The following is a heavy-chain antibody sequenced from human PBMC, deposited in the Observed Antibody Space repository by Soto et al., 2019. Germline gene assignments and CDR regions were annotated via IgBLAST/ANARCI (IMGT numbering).Heavy chain of an antibody. D-gene: IGHD3-3*01. J-gene: IGHJ5*02. CDR2: IYYSGST. V-gene: IGHV4-59*01. CDR3: ARAYYDFWSGYSDNWFDP. CDR1: GGSISSYY. Sequence: QVQLQESGPGLVKPSETLSLTCTVSGGSISSYYWSWIRQPPGKGLEWIGYIYYSGSTNYNPSLKSRVTISVDTSKNQFSLKLSSVTAADTAVYYCARAYYDFWSGYSDNWFDPWGQGTLVTVSS.